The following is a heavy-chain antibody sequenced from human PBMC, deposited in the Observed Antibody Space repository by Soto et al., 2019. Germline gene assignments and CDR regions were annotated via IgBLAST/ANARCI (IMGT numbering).Heavy chain of an antibody. CDR3: ARSRDRIFGVVTPHYYYYMDV. CDR2: IYYSGST. CDR1: GGSISSYY. J-gene: IGHJ6*03. Sequence: TLSLTGTVSGGSISSYYWSWIRQPPGKGLELIGYIYYSGSTNYNPSLKSRVTISVDTSKNQFSLKLSSVTAADTAVYYCARSRDRIFGVVTPHYYYYMDVWGKGTTVTVSS. D-gene: IGHD3-3*02. V-gene: IGHV4-59*01.